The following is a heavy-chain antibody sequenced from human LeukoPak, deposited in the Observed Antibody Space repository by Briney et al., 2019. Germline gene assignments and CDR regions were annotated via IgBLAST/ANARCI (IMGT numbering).Heavy chain of an antibody. Sequence: PGGSLRLSCAASGFTFSSYAMHWVRQAPGKGLEWVAVISYDGSNKYYADSVKGRFTISRDNSKNTLYLQMNSLRAEDTAVYYCAREEIRYGMDVWGKGTTVTVSS. CDR1: GFTFSSYA. CDR3: AREEIRYGMDV. J-gene: IGHJ6*04. CDR2: ISYDGSNK. D-gene: IGHD5-24*01. V-gene: IGHV3-30*04.